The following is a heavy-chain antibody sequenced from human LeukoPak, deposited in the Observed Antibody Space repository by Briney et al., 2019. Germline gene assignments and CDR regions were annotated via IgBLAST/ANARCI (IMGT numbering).Heavy chain of an antibody. CDR3: AREAILLIAAAGTSDY. J-gene: IGHJ4*02. Sequence: ASVKVSCKASGYTFTGYYMHWVRQAPGQGPEWMGWINPNSGGTNYAQKLQGRVTMTRDTSISTAYMELSRLRSDNTAVYYCAREAILLIAAAGTSDYWGQGTLVTVSS. V-gene: IGHV1-2*02. D-gene: IGHD6-13*01. CDR2: INPNSGGT. CDR1: GYTFTGYY.